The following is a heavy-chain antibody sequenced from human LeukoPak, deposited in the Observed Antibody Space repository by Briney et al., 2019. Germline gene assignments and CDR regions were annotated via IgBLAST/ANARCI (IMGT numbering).Heavy chain of an antibody. CDR1: GYSISSGYY. CDR2: IYHSGST. CDR3: ARDGRNLIVVI. Sequence: SETLSPTCTVSGYSISSGYYWGWIRQPPGKGLEWIGSIYHSGSTYYNPSLKSRVTISVDTSKNQFSLKLSSVTAADTAVYYCARDGRNLIVVIWGQGTLVTVSS. V-gene: IGHV4-38-2*02. J-gene: IGHJ4*02. D-gene: IGHD3-22*01.